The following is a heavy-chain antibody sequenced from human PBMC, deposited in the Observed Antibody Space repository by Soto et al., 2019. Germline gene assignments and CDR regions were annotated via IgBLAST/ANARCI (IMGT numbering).Heavy chain of an antibody. CDR3: ARGLGGRMED. V-gene: IGHV1-69*08. CDR1: GTIFSSYT. Sequence: QVQLVQSGAEVKKPGSSVRVSCKASGTIFSSYTISWVRQAPGQGLEWMGRIIPILGETNSAQKFQGRVTLTADKFTNTAYMELNSLRLEDTAVYYCARGLGGRMEDWGQGTTVSVSS. J-gene: IGHJ6*02. CDR2: IIPILGET. D-gene: IGHD3-16*01.